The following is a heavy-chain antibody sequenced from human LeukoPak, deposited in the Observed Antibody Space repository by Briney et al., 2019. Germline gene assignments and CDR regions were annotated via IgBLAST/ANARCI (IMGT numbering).Heavy chain of an antibody. V-gene: IGHV3-23*01. J-gene: IGHJ4*02. D-gene: IGHD6-13*01. CDR3: AKHSSSSFRTHFDH. CDR1: GFAFSTFA. Sequence: GGSLRLSCAASGFAFSTFAMTWVRQAPGKGLEWVSAISGGGGSTYYADSVKARFTISRDNSKNTLYLQMNSLRAEDTAIYYCAKHSSSSFRTHFDHWGQGTLVTVSS. CDR2: ISGGGGST.